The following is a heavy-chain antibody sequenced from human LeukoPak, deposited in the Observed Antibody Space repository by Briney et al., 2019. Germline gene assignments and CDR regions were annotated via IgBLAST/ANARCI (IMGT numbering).Heavy chain of an antibody. CDR3: ARGQEYYYDSSAYSKFDY. Sequence: GGSLRLSCATSGFTFSSFAMSWVRQAPGKGLEWVAAIWYDGSNKYYADSVKGRFTISRDNSRNTLYLQMNSLRAEDTALYYCARGQEYYYDSSAYSKFDYWGQGTLVTVSS. V-gene: IGHV3-33*08. CDR2: IWYDGSNK. J-gene: IGHJ4*02. D-gene: IGHD3-22*01. CDR1: GFTFSSFA.